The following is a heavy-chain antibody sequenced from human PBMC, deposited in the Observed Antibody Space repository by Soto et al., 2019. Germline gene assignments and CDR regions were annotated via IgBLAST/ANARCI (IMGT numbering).Heavy chain of an antibody. CDR3: ARTDSDFCGLEV. D-gene: IGHD4-4*01. CDR1: GFTFRNYD. J-gene: IGHJ6*02. CDR2: ISAAGDP. Sequence: EVQLVESGGGLVQPGGSLRLSCAASGFTFRNYDMHWVRQGTGKGLEWVSGISAAGDPDYADSVEGRFTISRENAQNSFFLQVYSRRVGDAAVYCCARTDSDFCGLEVWGQGSTVMVSS. V-gene: IGHV3-13*05.